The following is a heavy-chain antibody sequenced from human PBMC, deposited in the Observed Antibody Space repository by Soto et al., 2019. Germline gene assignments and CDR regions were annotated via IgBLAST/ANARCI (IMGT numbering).Heavy chain of an antibody. CDR3: ARALSTVTTLGFDY. J-gene: IGHJ4*01. CDR1: GGSISSGAYY. CDR2: IYYTGST. Sequence: SETLSLTCTVSGGSISSGAYYWSWIRQHPGEGLEWIGHIYYTGSTYYNPSLKSRLTISLGTSKNQFSLKLNSVTAADTAVYYCARALSTVTTLGFDYWGQEPWSPSPQ. V-gene: IGHV4-31*03. D-gene: IGHD4-17*01.